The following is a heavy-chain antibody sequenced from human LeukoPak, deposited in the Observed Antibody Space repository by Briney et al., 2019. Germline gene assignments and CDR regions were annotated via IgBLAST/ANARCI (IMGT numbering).Heavy chain of an antibody. CDR3: ARVGVATTPRIDY. CDR1: GGSISSGDYY. Sequence: SETLSLTCTVSGGSISSGDYYWSWIRQPPGKGLEWIGYIYYSGSTYYNPSLKSRVTISVDTSKNQFSLKLSSATAADTAVYYCARVGVATTPRIDYWGQGTLVTVSS. V-gene: IGHV4-30-4*08. D-gene: IGHD5-12*01. CDR2: IYYSGST. J-gene: IGHJ4*02.